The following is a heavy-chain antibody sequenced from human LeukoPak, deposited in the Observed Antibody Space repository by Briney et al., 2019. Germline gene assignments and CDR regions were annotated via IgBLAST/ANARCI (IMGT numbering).Heavy chain of an antibody. J-gene: IGHJ4*02. CDR1: GFTFSNYG. V-gene: IGHV4-34*01. Sequence: GSLRLSCAASGFTFSNYGMSWVRQAPGKGLEWIGEINHSGSTNYNPSLKSRVTISVDTSKNQFSLKLSSVTAADTAVYYCARAPYYYWGQGTLVTVSS. D-gene: IGHD3-10*01. CDR3: ARAPYYY. CDR2: INHSGST.